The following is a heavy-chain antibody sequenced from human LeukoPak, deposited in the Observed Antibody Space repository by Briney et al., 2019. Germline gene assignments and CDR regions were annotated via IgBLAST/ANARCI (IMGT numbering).Heavy chain of an antibody. CDR2: IYSGGST. V-gene: IGHV3-53*01. CDR3: ARTVFSS. CDR1: GFSVSRNY. Sequence: SGGSLTLSCAASGFSVSRNYMSWVRRAPGKGLEWVSVIYSGGSTYYADSVKGRFTISRDNSKNTVYLQMNSLRTEDTAVYYCARTVFSSWGQGTLVTVSA. J-gene: IGHJ5*02.